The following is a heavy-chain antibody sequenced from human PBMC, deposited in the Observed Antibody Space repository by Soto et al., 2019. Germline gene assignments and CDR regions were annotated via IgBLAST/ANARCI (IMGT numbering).Heavy chain of an antibody. V-gene: IGHV3-72*01. CDR1: GFTFSDNY. CDR3: VRTTYFSDSSVYTRFFDY. CDR2: SRDKAQGYST. D-gene: IGHD3-22*01. J-gene: IGHJ4*02. Sequence: LSPSCTGSGFTFSDNYIEWVRQAPGKGLEWVGRSRDKAQGYSTIYAASVKGRFTTSRDESKSSVYLQMNSLKTEDTAIYYCVRTTYFSDSSVYTRFFDYWGQGTLVTVSS.